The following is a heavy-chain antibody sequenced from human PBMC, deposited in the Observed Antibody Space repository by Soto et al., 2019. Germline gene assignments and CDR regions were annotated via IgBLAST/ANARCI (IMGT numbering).Heavy chain of an antibody. CDR2: INAGNGNT. D-gene: IGHD2-15*01. CDR3: ARNTDEMRWYWFDP. CDR1: GYTFTSYA. Sequence: GASVKVSCKASGYTFTSYAMHWVRQAPGQRLEWMGWINAGNGNTKYSQKFQGRVTITRDTSASTAYMELSSLRSEDTAVYYCARNTDEMRWYWFDPWGQGTLVTVSS. J-gene: IGHJ5*02. V-gene: IGHV1-3*01.